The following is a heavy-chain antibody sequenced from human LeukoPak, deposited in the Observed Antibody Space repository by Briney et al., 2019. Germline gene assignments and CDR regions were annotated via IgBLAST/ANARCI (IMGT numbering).Heavy chain of an antibody. J-gene: IGHJ4*02. CDR3: ARQYSSSWHVFDY. V-gene: IGHV5-51*01. D-gene: IGHD6-13*01. CDR2: IYPGDSDT. CDR1: GYSFTSYW. Sequence: GESLKISCKGSGYSFTSYWIAWVRQMPGKGLEWMGIIYPGDSDTRYSPSFQGQVTISADKSISTAYLQWSSLKASDTAMYYCARQYSSSWHVFDYWGQGTLVTVSS.